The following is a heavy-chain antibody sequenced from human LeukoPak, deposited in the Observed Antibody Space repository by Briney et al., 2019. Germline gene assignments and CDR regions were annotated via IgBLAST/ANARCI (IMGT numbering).Heavy chain of an antibody. D-gene: IGHD3-10*01. J-gene: IGHJ3*02. CDR2: IYYSGTT. CDR1: GDSISSYY. V-gene: IGHV4-59*12. Sequence: SETLSLTCTVSGDSISSYYWSWTRQPPGKGLEWIGYIYYSGTTNYNPSLKSRVSISVDTSKKQFSLKLNSVTAADTAVYYCAKSNGYGLVDIWGQGTMVTVSS. CDR3: AKSNGYGLVDI.